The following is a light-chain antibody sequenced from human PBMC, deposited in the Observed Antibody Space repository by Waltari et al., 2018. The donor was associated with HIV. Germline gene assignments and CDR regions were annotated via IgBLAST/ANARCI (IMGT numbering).Light chain of an antibody. CDR3: GTWDNSLSAWV. CDR1: TSILSPTF. CDR2: DNN. V-gene: IGLV1-51*01. Sequence: QSVLTQPPSVSAAPGQTVTISCSGSTSILSPTFVSCYQHFPGTAPKLLIYDNNKRPSGIPDRCSGSRSGTSATLGITGLQTGDEAEYYCGTWDNSLSAWVFGGGTKVTVL. J-gene: IGLJ3*02.